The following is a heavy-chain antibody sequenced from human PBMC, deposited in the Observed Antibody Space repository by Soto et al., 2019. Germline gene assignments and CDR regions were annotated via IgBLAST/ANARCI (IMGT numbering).Heavy chain of an antibody. CDR1: GGSFSGYY. J-gene: IGHJ4*02. Sequence: KASETLSLTCAVYGGSFSGYYWSWIRQPPGKGLEWIGEINHSGSTNYNPSLKSRVTISVDTSKNQFSLKLSSVTAADTAVYYCARFGSGYDSYWGQGTLVTVSS. CDR2: INHSGST. CDR3: ARFGSGYDSY. D-gene: IGHD5-12*01. V-gene: IGHV4-34*01.